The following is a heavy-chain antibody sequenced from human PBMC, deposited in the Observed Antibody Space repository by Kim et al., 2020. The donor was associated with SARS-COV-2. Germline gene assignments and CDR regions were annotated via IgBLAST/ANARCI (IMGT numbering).Heavy chain of an antibody. CDR3: ACHDSTFRDFDY. V-gene: IGHV1-69*01. J-gene: IGHJ4*02. Sequence: NYAQKFQGRVTITADESTSTAYMELSSLRSEDTAVYYCACHDSTFRDFDYWGQGTLVTVSS. D-gene: IGHD2-15*01.